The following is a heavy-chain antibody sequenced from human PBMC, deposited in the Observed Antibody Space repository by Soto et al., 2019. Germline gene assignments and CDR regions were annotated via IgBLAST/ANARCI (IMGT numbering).Heavy chain of an antibody. J-gene: IGHJ4*02. CDR2: ISGSGGST. CDR3: AKATRGGAATLIRDY. CDR1: GFTFSIYA. Sequence: EVQLLESGGGLVQPGGSLRLSCAAAGFTFSIYAMSWAGKPPGKGLEWVSAISGSGGSTYYADSVKGRFTISRDNSKNTLYLQMNSLRADDTAVYYCAKATRGGAATLIRDYWGQGTLVTVSS. V-gene: IGHV3-23*01. D-gene: IGHD6-13*01.